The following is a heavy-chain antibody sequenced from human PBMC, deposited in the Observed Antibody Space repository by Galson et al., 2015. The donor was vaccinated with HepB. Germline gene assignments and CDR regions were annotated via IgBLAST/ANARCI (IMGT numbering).Heavy chain of an antibody. CDR1: GYVFTSYG. CDR2: ISTYNGKT. D-gene: IGHD6-13*01. J-gene: IGHJ4*02. CDR3: ARAGSSSWTANFDN. Sequence: SVKVSCKASGYVFTSYGLTWVRQAPGQGLEWMGWISTYNGKTKYPQKFQGRVTLTTDTATTTAYMQLRSLRSDDTAVYYCARAGSSSWTANFDNGGRGTWSPSPQ. V-gene: IGHV1-18*01.